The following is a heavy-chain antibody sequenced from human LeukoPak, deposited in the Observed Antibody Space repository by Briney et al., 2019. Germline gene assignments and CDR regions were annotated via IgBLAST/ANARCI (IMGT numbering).Heavy chain of an antibody. CDR2: INHSGST. D-gene: IGHD3-22*01. CDR3: ARGGVIVVVDYAFDI. Sequence: PSETLSLTCAVYGGSFSGYYWSWIRQPPGKGLEWIGEINHSGSTNYNPSLKSRVTISVDTSKNQFSLKLSSATAADTAVYYCARGGVIVVVDYAFDIWGQGTMVTVSS. J-gene: IGHJ3*02. CDR1: GGSFSGYY. V-gene: IGHV4-34*01.